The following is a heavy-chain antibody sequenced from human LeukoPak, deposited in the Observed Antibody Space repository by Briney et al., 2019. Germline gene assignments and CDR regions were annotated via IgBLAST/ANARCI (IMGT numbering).Heavy chain of an antibody. J-gene: IGHJ4*02. CDR1: GFTFSDYA. D-gene: IGHD3-10*01. CDR2: ISYDGSNK. Sequence: GGSLRLSCAASGFTFSDYAMHWVRRAPGKGLDWVALISYDGSNKNYADSVKGRFTISRDNSKNTFYLQMNSLRPEDTAMYFCARGSLLRGPDYWGQGALVTVSS. V-gene: IGHV3-30-3*01. CDR3: ARGSLLRGPDY.